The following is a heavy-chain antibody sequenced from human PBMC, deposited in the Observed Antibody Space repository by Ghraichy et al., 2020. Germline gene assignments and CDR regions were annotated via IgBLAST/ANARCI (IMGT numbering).Heavy chain of an antibody. CDR1: GFSTDG. V-gene: IGHV3-30*18. CDR3: AKEQRGVAEMDV. Sequence: GGSLRLSCVISGFSTDGVHWVRQAPGKGLEWVAVISYDRSHEYYADSVKGRFTISRDTSKNTVYLQMNSLRDEDTAVYFCAKEQRGVAEMDVWGQGTTVTVSS. CDR2: ISYDRSHE. J-gene: IGHJ6*02. D-gene: IGHD2-15*01.